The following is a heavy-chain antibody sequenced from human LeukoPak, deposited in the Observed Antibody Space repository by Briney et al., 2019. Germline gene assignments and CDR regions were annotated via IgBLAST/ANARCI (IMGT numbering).Heavy chain of an antibody. CDR1: GGSISSSSYY. J-gene: IGHJ4*02. CDR3: ARQKWGVFGVVYNY. D-gene: IGHD3-3*01. Sequence: SETLSLTCTVFGGSISSSSYYWGWIRQPPGKGLEWIGSIYYSGSTYYNPSLKSRVTISVDTSKNQFSLKLSSVTAADTAVYYCARQKWGVFGVVYNYWGQGTLVTVSS. CDR2: IYYSGST. V-gene: IGHV4-39*01.